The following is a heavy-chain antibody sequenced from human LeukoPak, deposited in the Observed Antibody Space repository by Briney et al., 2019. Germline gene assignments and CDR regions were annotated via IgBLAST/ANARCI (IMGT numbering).Heavy chain of an antibody. J-gene: IGHJ3*02. D-gene: IGHD6-19*01. CDR3: AREGIVRQWLVRRATWYAFDI. CDR2: INHSGST. CDR1: GGSISSYY. Sequence: PSETLSLTCTVSGGSISSYYWSWIRQPPGKGLEWIGEINHSGSTNYNPSLKSRVTISVDTSKNQFSLKLSSVTAADTAVYYCAREGIVRQWLVRRATWYAFDIWGQGTMVTVSS. V-gene: IGHV4-34*01.